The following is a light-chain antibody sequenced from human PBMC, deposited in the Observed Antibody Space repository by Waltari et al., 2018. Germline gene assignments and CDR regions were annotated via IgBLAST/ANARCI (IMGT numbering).Light chain of an antibody. CDR1: KNILYSANSKNY. Sequence: DIVMTQSPDSLAVSLGERATIKCKSSKNILYSANSKNYLAWYQQKPGQPPKLLIYWASSRETGVPDRFSGSGSGTDFTLTISSLQAEDVAVYYCQQHYSSPCTFGQGTKLEI. CDR2: WAS. J-gene: IGKJ2*02. V-gene: IGKV4-1*01. CDR3: QQHYSSPCT.